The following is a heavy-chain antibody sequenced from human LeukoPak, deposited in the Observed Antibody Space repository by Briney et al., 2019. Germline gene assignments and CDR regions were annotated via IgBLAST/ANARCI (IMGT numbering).Heavy chain of an antibody. Sequence: SETLSLTCTVSGGSISSSSYYWGWIRQPPGKGLEWIGSIYYSGSTYYNPSLKSRVTISVDTSKNQFSLKLSSVTAADTAVYYCARTTVTTEGVDYWGQGTLVTVSS. J-gene: IGHJ4*01. CDR1: GGSISSSSYY. V-gene: IGHV4-39*07. CDR3: ARTTVTTEGVDY. CDR2: IYYSGST. D-gene: IGHD4-17*01.